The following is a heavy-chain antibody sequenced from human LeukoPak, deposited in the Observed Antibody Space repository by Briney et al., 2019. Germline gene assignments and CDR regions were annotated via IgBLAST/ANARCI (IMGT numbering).Heavy chain of an antibody. V-gene: IGHV1-46*01. CDR3: ARNLGVGDY. D-gene: IGHD3-16*01. J-gene: IGHJ4*02. CDR2: INPTGGST. CDR1: GYTFTSHY. Sequence: ASVNVSCKASGYTFTSHYMHWVRQAPGQGLEWMGIINPTGGSTNYAQKFQGRVTMTRDTSTSTVYMELSSLSSEDTAVYYCARNLGVGDYWGQGTLVTVSP.